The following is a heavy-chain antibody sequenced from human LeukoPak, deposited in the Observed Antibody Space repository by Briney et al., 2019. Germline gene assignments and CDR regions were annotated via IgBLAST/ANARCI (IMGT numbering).Heavy chain of an antibody. D-gene: IGHD3-22*01. CDR1: GYTFSGYY. V-gene: IGHV1-2*02. CDR2: INGNSGDT. J-gene: IGHJ4*02. Sequence: GASVKVSCKASGYTFSGYYMHWVRQAPGQGPEWMGWINGNSGDTKYAQKFQGRVAMTRDTSISTAYMELISLGSDDSAVYFCARDLRGSYDSSGFFIHWGQGTLVTVSS. CDR3: ARDLRGSYDSSGFFIH.